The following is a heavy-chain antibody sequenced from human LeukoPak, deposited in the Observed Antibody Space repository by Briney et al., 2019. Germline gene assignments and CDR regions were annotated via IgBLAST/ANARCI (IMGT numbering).Heavy chain of an antibody. V-gene: IGHV5-51*07. Sequence: PGESLKISCTGSGYSITNNWIGWVHQMPGKGLGWMGIIYPGDSETTYSPSFQGQVTISADKSISTAYLQWSSLKASDTAMYYCARHQIVGATRSLFAYCSQGTLVTASS. CDR3: ARHQIVGATRSLFAY. D-gene: IGHD1-26*01. CDR2: IYPGDSET. J-gene: IGHJ4*02. CDR1: GYSITNNW.